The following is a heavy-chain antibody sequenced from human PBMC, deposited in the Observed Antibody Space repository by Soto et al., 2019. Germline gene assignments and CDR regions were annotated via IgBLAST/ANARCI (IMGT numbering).Heavy chain of an antibody. J-gene: IGHJ4*02. V-gene: IGHV4-59*01. CDR3: ASLGGSGSYYPSYFDY. D-gene: IGHD3-10*01. CDR2: IYYSGST. Sequence: SETLSLTCTVSGGSISSYYWSWIRQPPGKGLEWIGYIYYSGSTNYNPSLKSRVTISVDTSKNQFSLKLSSVTAADTAVYYCASLGGSGSYYPSYFDYWGQGTLVTVSS. CDR1: GGSISSYY.